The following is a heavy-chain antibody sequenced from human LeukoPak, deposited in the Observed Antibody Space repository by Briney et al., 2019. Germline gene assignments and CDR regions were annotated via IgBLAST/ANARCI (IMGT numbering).Heavy chain of an antibody. CDR1: GSTFSSYE. J-gene: IGHJ6*04. CDR2: ISSSGSTI. Sequence: GGSLSLSCAASGSTFSSYEMNWVRQAPGKGLEWVSYISSSGSTIYYADSVKGRFTISRDNAKNSLYLQMNSLRAEDTAVYYCAELGITMIGGVWGKGTTVTISS. D-gene: IGHD3-10*02. V-gene: IGHV3-48*03. CDR3: AELGITMIGGV.